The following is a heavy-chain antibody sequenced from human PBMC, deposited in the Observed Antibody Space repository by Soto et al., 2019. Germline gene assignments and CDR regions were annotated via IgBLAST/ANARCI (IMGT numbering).Heavy chain of an antibody. CDR2: ISGSGGST. J-gene: IGHJ4*02. D-gene: IGHD3-16*02. Sequence: GGSLRLSCAASGFTFSSYAMSWVRQAPGKGLEWVSAISGSGGSTYYADSVKGRFTISRDNSKNTLYLQMNSLRAEDTAVYYCAKPRAARTIGALSFDYWGQGTLVTVSS. CDR1: GFTFSSYA. V-gene: IGHV3-23*01. CDR3: AKPRAARTIGALSFDY.